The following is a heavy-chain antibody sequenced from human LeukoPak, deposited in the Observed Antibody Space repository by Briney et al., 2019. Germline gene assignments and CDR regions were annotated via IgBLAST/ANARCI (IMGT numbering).Heavy chain of an antibody. CDR2: INPSGGST. CDR3: ARKASGWYGWVDYYYYYMDV. D-gene: IGHD6-19*01. Sequence: ASVKVSCKASGYTFTSYYMHWVRQAPGQGLEWMGIINPSGGSTSYAQKFQGRVTMTTDTSTSTAYMELRSLRSDDTAVYYCARKASGWYGWVDYYYYYMDVRGKGTTVTVSS. V-gene: IGHV1-46*01. J-gene: IGHJ6*03. CDR1: GYTFTSYY.